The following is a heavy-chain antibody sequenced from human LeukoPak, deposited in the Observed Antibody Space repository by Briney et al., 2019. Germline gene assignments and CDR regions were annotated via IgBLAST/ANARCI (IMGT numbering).Heavy chain of an antibody. J-gene: IGHJ4*02. CDR3: ARGGSSVWHFYFDY. CDR2: IYPGDSDT. CDR1: GYSFTSYW. V-gene: IGHV5-51*03. Sequence: GESLKISCKGSGYSFTSYWIGWVRQMPGKGLEWMGIIYPGDSDTRYSPSFQGQVTISADRSITTAFLQWNSLKASDTAMYYCARGGSSVWHFYFDYWGQGTLVTASS. D-gene: IGHD6-19*01.